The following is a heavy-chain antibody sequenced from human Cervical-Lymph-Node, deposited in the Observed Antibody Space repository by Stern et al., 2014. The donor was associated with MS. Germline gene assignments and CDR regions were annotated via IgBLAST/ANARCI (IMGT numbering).Heavy chain of an antibody. CDR1: GDSISSYTHY. Sequence: QLQLQESGPGLVKPSETLSLTCAVSGDSISSYTHYWAWIRQPPGKGLEWIGSAYSSGATSTTPSLKSPVTIPVNPTKNHFSLGLNPVTAADTAVYYCAKHACTGAACPFDLWGQGTLVTVSS. CDR2: AYSSGAT. V-gene: IGHV4-39*01. J-gene: IGHJ4*02. D-gene: IGHD2-8*02. CDR3: AKHACTGAACPFDL.